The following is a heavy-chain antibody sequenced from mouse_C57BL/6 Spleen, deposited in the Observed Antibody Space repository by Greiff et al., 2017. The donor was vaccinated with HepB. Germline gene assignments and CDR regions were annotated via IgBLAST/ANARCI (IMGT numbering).Heavy chain of an antibody. V-gene: IGHV5-9-1*02. Sequence: DVMLVESGEGLVKPGGSLKLSCAASGFTFSSYAMSWVRQTPEKRLEWVAYISSGGDYIYYADTVKGRFTISRDNARNTLYLQMSSLKAEDTAMYYWKREGGSNYVNYAMDYWGQGTSVTVSS. CDR2: ISSGGDYI. J-gene: IGHJ4*01. CDR1: GFTFSSYA. D-gene: IGHD2-5*01. CDR3: KREGGSNYVNYAMDY.